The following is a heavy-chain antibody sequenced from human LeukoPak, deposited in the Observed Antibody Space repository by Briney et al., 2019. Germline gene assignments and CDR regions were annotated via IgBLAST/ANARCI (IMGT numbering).Heavy chain of an antibody. Sequence: GGSLRLSCTASGFTFSSYWMSWVRQAPGKGLEWVANIKQDGSEKYYVDSVKGRFTISRDNAKNSLYLQMNSLRAEDTAVYYCARDQDCGGDCASFDYWGQGTLVTVSS. J-gene: IGHJ4*02. CDR3: ARDQDCGGDCASFDY. V-gene: IGHV3-7*01. CDR1: GFTFSSYW. CDR2: IKQDGSEK. D-gene: IGHD2-21*01.